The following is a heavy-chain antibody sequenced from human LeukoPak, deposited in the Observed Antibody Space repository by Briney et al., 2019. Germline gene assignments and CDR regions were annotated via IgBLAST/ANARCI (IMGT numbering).Heavy chain of an antibody. V-gene: IGHV4-61*02. CDR2: IYFSGSN. D-gene: IGHD3-22*01. CDR1: GGSISSGYY. J-gene: IGHJ4*02. CDR3: ARVNHYYDTSGYFDY. Sequence: SQTLSLTCTVSGGSISSGYYWSWIRQPAGKRLEWVGRIYFSGSNNYNPSLKSRVTMSVDTSKNQFSLKVRSVTAADTAVYYCARVNHYYDTSGYFDYWGQGTLVTVSS.